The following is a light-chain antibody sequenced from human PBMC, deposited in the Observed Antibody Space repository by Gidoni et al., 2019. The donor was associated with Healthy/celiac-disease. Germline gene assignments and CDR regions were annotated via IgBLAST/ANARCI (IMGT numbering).Light chain of an antibody. CDR2: EVS. CDR1: SSDVGGYNY. J-gene: IGLJ3*02. Sequence: QSALTQPASVSGSPGQSITISCPGTSSDVGGYNYVSWYQQHPGKAPKLMIYEVSNRPSGVPDRFSGSKSGNTASLTISGLQAEDEADYYCSSYTSSSLWVFGGGTKLTVL. CDR3: SSYTSSSLWV. V-gene: IGLV2-14*01.